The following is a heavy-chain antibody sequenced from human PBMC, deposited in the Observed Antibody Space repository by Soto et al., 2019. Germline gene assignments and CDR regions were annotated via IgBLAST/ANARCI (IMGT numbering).Heavy chain of an antibody. CDR2: ISAYNGNT. CDR1: GYTFTSYG. CDR3: ARGLPAAMIGAFDI. D-gene: IGHD2-2*01. J-gene: IGHJ3*02. V-gene: IGHV1-18*01. Sequence: GASVKVSCEASGYTFTSYGISWVRQAPGQGLEWMGWISAYNGNTNYAQKLQGRVTMTTDTSTSTAYMELRSLRSDDTAVYYCARGLPAAMIGAFDIWGQGTMVTVSS.